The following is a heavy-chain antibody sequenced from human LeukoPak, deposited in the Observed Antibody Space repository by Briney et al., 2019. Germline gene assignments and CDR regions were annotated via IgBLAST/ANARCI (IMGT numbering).Heavy chain of an antibody. D-gene: IGHD6-19*01. CDR2: IYHTGST. CDR3: GSLMAGLD. J-gene: IGHJ4*02. CDR1: GGSISTNNW. V-gene: IGHV4-4*02. Sequence: SETLSLTCAVSGGSISTNNWWSWVRQPPGRGLEWIADIYHTGSTNYSPSLKSRGTISVDKSKNQFFLTLNSVIAADTAVYYCGSLMAGLDWGQGTLVTVSS.